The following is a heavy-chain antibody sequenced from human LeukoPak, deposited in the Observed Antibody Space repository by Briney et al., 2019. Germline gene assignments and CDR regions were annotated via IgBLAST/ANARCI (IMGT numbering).Heavy chain of an antibody. CDR1: GGSFSGYY. J-gene: IGHJ4*02. CDR2: INHSGST. CDR3: ARGRTRNSGSYRGGY. D-gene: IGHD1-26*01. Sequence: SETLSLTCAVYGGSFSGYYWSWIRQPPGKGLEWIGEINHSGSTNYNPSLKSRVTISVDTSKNQFSLKLSSVTAADTAVYYCARGRTRNSGSYRGGYWGQGTLVTVSS. V-gene: IGHV4-34*01.